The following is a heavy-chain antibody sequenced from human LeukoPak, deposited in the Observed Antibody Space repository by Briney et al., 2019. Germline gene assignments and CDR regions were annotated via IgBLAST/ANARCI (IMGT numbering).Heavy chain of an antibody. V-gene: IGHV4-59*01. CDR3: TREGYGSGGYYLDH. Sequence: SETLSLTCTVSGGSISGYYWSWFRQPPGKGLEWIGYIHVNGETEYNPSLQSRIITSVDTSRNQVSLKLTSVTVADTAFYYCTREGYGSGGYYLDHWGQGTLVTVSS. CDR2: IHVNGET. J-gene: IGHJ4*02. D-gene: IGHD3-22*01. CDR1: GGSISGYY.